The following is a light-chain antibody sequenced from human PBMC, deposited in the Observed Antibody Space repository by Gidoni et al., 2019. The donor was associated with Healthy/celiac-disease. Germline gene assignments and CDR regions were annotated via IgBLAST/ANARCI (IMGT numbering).Light chain of an antibody. CDR3: QQSYSTLYT. CDR1: QSISSY. CDR2: AAS. V-gene: IGKV1-39*01. J-gene: IGKJ2*01. Sequence: DIQMTQSPSSLSASVGDRVTITCRASQSISSYLNWYQQKPGKAPKLLIYAASSLQSGVPSRFSGSGSGTDFTLTISSLPPEDFATYYCQQSYSTLYTFXQXTKLEIK.